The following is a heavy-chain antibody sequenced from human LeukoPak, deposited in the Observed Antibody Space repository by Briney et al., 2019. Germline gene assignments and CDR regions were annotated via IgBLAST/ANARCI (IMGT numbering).Heavy chain of an antibody. V-gene: IGHV1-8*01. CDR3: ARGLLWFGDPIDY. J-gene: IGHJ4*02. CDR2: MNPNSGNT. D-gene: IGHD3-10*01. Sequence: ASVKVSCKASGYTFTSCDINWVRQATGQGLEWMGWMNPNSGNTGYAQKFQGRVTMTRNTSISTAYMELSSLRSEDTAVYYCARGLLWFGDPIDYWGQGTLVTVSS. CDR1: GYTFTSCD.